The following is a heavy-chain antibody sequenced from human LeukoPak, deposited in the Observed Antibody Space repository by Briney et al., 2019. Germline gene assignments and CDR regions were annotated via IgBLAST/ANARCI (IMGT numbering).Heavy chain of an antibody. CDR1: GGSISSGDYY. CDR3: TRRGDY. CDR2: IYASKNT. V-gene: IGHV4-61*02. Sequence: SETLSLTCTVSGGSISSGDYYWSWIRQPPGKGLEWLGRIYASKNTHYNPSLRSRVTISIDTSKNQFYLQLTSVTAADTAVYYCTRRGDYWGQGTLVTVSS. J-gene: IGHJ4*02.